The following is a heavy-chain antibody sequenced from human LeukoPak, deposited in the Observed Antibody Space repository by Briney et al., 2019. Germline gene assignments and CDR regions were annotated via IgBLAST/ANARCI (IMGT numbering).Heavy chain of an antibody. CDR3: ASSRPFGVWGYYMDV. D-gene: IGHD3-10*01. Sequence: PGRSLRLSCAASGFTFSSYAMHWVRQAPGKGPEWVAVISYDGSNKYYADSVKGRFTISRDNSKNTLYLQMNSLRAEDTAVYYCASSRPFGVWGYYMDVWGKGTTVTVSS. CDR2: ISYDGSNK. CDR1: GFTFSSYA. J-gene: IGHJ6*03. V-gene: IGHV3-30*04.